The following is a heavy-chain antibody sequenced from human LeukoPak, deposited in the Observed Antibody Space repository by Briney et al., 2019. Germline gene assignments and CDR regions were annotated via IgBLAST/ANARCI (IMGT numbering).Heavy chain of an antibody. J-gene: IGHJ4*02. CDR1: GYTFTSYG. CDR2: ISGYNGNT. V-gene: IGHV1-18*01. Sequence: ASVKVSCKASGYTFTSYGITWVRQAPGQGLEWMGWISGYNGNTNYAQNFQGRVTMTTDTSTSTAYMELRSLRSEDTAVYYCATGEYSSSSWGQGTLVTVSS. D-gene: IGHD6-6*01. CDR3: ATGEYSSSS.